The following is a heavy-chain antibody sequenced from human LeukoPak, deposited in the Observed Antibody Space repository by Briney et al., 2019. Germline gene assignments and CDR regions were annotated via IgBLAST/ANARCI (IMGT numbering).Heavy chain of an antibody. CDR2: ISSSSTYI. Sequence: PGGSLRLSCAASGFTFSSYSMNWVRQAPGKGLEWVSSISSSSTYIYYADSVKGRFTISRDNAKNSLYLQMDSLGPEDTAVYYCARDPYSGNYGTYYYYYMDVWGKGTTVTISS. J-gene: IGHJ6*03. D-gene: IGHD1-26*01. CDR3: ARDPYSGNYGTYYYYYMDV. V-gene: IGHV3-21*01. CDR1: GFTFSSYS.